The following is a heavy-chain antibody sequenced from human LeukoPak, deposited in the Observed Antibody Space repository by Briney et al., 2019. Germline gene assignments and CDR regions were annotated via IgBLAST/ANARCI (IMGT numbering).Heavy chain of an antibody. D-gene: IGHD6-19*01. CDR1: GFTFSMNG. CDR3: ARDGVSSGWPLDF. Sequence: SGRSLRLPCAASGFTFSMNGMHWVRQAPGKGPEWVAVLSYDGKNVGYADSVKGRFTISRDNSKNTLYLQMNSLRPGDTAVYYCARDGVSSGWPLDFWGQGTLVTVSS. CDR2: LSYDGKNV. J-gene: IGHJ1*01. V-gene: IGHV3-30*03.